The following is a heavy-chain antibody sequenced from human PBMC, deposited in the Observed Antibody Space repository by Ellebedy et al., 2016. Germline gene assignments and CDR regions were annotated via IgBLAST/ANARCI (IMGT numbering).Heavy chain of an antibody. Sequence: SETLSLXCAVYGGSFSGYYWSWIRQPPGKGLEWIGEINHSGSTNYNPSLKSRVTISVDTSKNQFSLKLSSVTAADTAVYYCARRDSSGYYYFDYWGQGTLVTVSS. V-gene: IGHV4-34*01. D-gene: IGHD3-22*01. J-gene: IGHJ4*02. CDR2: INHSGST. CDR3: ARRDSSGYYYFDY. CDR1: GGSFSGYY.